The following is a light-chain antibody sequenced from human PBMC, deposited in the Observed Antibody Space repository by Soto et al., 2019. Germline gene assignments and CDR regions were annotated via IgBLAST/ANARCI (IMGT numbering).Light chain of an antibody. CDR1: GSDVGGYDY. J-gene: IGLJ1*01. Sequence: ARTPPSSVSGSPGQSITISCTVTGSDVGGYDYVSWYQHHPGKAPKVMIYEVTNRPSGVSNRFSGSKSGNTASLTISGLLAEDEADYYCSSYTSSSTYVFGTGTKVTVL. CDR3: SSYTSSSTYV. V-gene: IGLV2-14*01. CDR2: EVT.